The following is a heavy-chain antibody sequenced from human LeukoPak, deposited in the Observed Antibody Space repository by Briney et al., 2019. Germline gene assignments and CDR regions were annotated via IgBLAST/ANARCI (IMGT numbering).Heavy chain of an antibody. Sequence: GGSLRLSCAASGFTFSNYAMSWVRQAPGKGLEWVPAITGGSTYYADSVKGRFTISRDNSKNTLYLQMNSLRAEDTAVYYCAKTVTTWAFDYWGQGTLVTVSS. D-gene: IGHD4-17*01. CDR3: AKTVTTWAFDY. CDR2: ITGGST. V-gene: IGHV3-23*01. J-gene: IGHJ4*02. CDR1: GFTFSNYA.